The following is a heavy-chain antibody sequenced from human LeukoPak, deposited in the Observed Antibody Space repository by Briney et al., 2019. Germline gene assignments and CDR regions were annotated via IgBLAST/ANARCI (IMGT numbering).Heavy chain of an antibody. Sequence: SETLSRTCAVYGGSFSDSYWSWIRQPPGKGLEWIGEINHSGSTNYNPSLKSRVTISVDTSKNQFSLKLTSVTAADTAVYYCARFLSSGQAAGASGMDVWGQGTTVTVSS. V-gene: IGHV4-34*01. CDR2: INHSGST. D-gene: IGHD6-13*01. CDR3: ARFLSSGQAAGASGMDV. CDR1: GGSFSDSY. J-gene: IGHJ6*02.